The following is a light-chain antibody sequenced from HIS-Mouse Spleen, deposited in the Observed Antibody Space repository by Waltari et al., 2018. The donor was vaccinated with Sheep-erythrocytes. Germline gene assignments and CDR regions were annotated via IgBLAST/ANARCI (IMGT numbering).Light chain of an antibody. CDR3: CSYAGSYNHV. V-gene: IGLV2-11*01. Sequence: QSALPQPRSVSRSPGQSVTISCTGTSSEVGGYNYVPWYQQHPGKAPKLMIYDVSKRPSGVPDRFSGSKSGNTASLTISGLQAEDEADYYCCSYAGSYNHVFATGTKVTVL. CDR1: SSEVGGYNY. J-gene: IGLJ1*01. CDR2: DVS.